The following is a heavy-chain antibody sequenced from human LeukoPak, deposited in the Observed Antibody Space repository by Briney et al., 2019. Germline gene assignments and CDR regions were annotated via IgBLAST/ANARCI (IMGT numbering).Heavy chain of an antibody. CDR1: GYSFTDYY. Sequence: ASVRVSCKTSGYSFTDYYMHWVRQAPGQGLEWMGWINPNSGGTSSAQKFQGRVTMTRDTSITTVYMEVRWLTSDDTAIYYCARADRLHGGPYLIGPWGLGTLVTVSS. CDR2: INPNSGGT. D-gene: IGHD2-21*01. CDR3: ARADRLHGGPYLIGP. V-gene: IGHV1-2*02. J-gene: IGHJ5*02.